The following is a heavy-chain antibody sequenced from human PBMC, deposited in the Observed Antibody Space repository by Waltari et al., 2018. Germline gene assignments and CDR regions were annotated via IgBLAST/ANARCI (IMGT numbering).Heavy chain of an antibody. CDR3: ARVLGTSWPPDY. Sequence: QVQLQESGPGLVKPSETLSLTCAVAGYSIRSGSYWAGIRQPPGKGLEWLGSIDHSGSTYYNPSLKSRVTISVDTSKNQFSLKLSSVTAADTAVYYCARVLGTSWPPDYWGQGTLVTVSS. D-gene: IGHD3-16*01. CDR2: IDHSGST. CDR1: GYSIRSGSY. V-gene: IGHV4-38-2*01. J-gene: IGHJ4*02.